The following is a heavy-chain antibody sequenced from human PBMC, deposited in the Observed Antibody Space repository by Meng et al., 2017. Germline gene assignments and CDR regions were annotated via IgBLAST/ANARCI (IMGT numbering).Heavy chain of an antibody. D-gene: IGHD6-13*01. CDR2: IERKSDGGTI. J-gene: IGHJ4*02. CDR3: ATGAAAADH. V-gene: IGHV3-15*04. CDR1: GLRFTDAW. Sequence: GELVGSGGGLVKPGGSLRLSCVASGLRFTDAWMGWVRQAPGKGLEWVGRIERKSDGGTIYYAAPVKGRFTISRDDSKNTLYLQMDSLINEDTAVYFCATGAAAADHWGQGTLVTVSS.